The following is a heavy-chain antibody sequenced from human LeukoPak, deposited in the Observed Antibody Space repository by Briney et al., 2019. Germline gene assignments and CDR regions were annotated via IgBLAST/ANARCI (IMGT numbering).Heavy chain of an antibody. J-gene: IGHJ4*02. Sequence: GGSLRLSCAASGFTFSSYSMNWVRQAPGEGLEWVSSISSSSSYIYYADSVKGRFTISRDNAKNSLYLQMYSLRAEDTAVYYCARDMCSSTSCPRGRFDYWGQGTLVTVSS. D-gene: IGHD2-2*01. CDR1: GFTFSSYS. V-gene: IGHV3-21*01. CDR2: ISSSSSYI. CDR3: ARDMCSSTSCPRGRFDY.